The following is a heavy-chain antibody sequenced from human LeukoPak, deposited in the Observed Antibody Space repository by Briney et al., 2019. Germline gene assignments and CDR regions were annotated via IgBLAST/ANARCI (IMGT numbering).Heavy chain of an antibody. J-gene: IGHJ4*02. CDR1: GFTFSDFG. CDR3: ARDRYADY. CDR2: IWYDGSNK. Sequence: GGSLRLSCAASGFTFSDFGMHWVRQAPGRGLEWVAVIWYDGSNKYYADSVKGRFTISRDNSENTLYLEMNSLRAEDTAVYYCARDRYADYWGQGTLVTVSS. D-gene: IGHD3-16*02. V-gene: IGHV3-33*01.